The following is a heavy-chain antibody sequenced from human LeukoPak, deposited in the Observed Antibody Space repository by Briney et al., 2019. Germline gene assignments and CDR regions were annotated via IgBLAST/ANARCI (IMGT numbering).Heavy chain of an antibody. CDR2: INPSGGST. J-gene: IGHJ2*01. D-gene: IGHD1-26*01. CDR3: ASSTRDVGYWYFDL. CDR1: GYTFTSYY. Sequence: ASVKVSCKASGYTFTSYYMHWVRQAPGQGLEWMGIINPSGGSTSYAQKFQGRVTVTRDTSTSTVYMELSSLRSEDTVVYYCASSTRDVGYWYFDLWGRGTLVTVS. V-gene: IGHV1-46*01.